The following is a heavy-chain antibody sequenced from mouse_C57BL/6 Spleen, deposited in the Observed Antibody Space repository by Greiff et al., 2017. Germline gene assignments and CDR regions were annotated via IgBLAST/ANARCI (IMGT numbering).Heavy chain of an antibody. V-gene: IGHV1-78*01. CDR2: IYPRDGST. CDR1: GYTFTDYT. D-gene: IGHD4-1*01. Sequence: VQLQQSDAELVKPGASVKISCKASGYTFTDYTIHWMKQRPGQGLEWIGDIYPRDGSTKYNEKFKGKATLTADKSSSTAYMQLNSLTSEDSAVXFCAREPLGRGYFDYWGQGTTLTVSS. J-gene: IGHJ2*01. CDR3: AREPLGRGYFDY.